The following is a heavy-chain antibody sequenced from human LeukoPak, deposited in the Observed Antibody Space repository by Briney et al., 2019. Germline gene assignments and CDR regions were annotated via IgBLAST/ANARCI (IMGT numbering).Heavy chain of an antibody. Sequence: GRSLRLSCAASVFTFTSFGTHWVCQAPGKGLEWVAVIWYDGSKKYYGDSVKGRFTVSRDNSKNTLDLQMNSLRAEDTAVYYCANHGVETATNPGEIDRWGQGTLVTV. CDR3: ANHGVETATNPGEIDR. CDR2: IWYDGSKK. D-gene: IGHD5-24*01. V-gene: IGHV3-33*03. J-gene: IGHJ5*02. CDR1: VFTFTSFG.